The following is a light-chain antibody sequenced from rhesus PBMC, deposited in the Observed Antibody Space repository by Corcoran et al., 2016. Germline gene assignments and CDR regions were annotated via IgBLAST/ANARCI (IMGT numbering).Light chain of an antibody. J-gene: IGKJ3*01. CDR1: QSISSW. CDR3: LQYTTTPCT. V-gene: IGKV1-22*01. CDR2: KAS. Sequence: DIQMTQSPSSLSASVGDTVNISCRASQSISSWLDWYQQTPGTAPKLLIYKASNLQRGVPSRVSGSGSGTDFTLTISSLQPEDVATYCCLQYTTTPCTFGPGTKLDI.